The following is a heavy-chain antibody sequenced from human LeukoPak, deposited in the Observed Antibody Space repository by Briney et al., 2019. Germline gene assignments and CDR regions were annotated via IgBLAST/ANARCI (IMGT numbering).Heavy chain of an antibody. CDR1: GDSISNFY. Sequence: SETLSLTCTVSGDSISNFYWSWIRQPAGKGLEWIGRIYSSGSANHNPSLKSRVTMSVDTSKTQFSLKLSSVTAADTAVYYCARNARGYGDYPGYYYGMDVWGQGTTVTVSS. CDR2: IYSSGSA. CDR3: ARNARGYGDYPGYYYGMDV. D-gene: IGHD4-17*01. V-gene: IGHV4-4*07. J-gene: IGHJ6*02.